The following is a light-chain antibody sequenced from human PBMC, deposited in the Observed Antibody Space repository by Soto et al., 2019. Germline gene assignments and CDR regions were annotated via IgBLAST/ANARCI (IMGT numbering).Light chain of an antibody. V-gene: IGKV1-39*01. CDR1: QSISSY. CDR3: QQCNSSPLT. J-gene: IGKJ4*02. CDR2: AAS. Sequence: QITQSPSSLSSSVGDRVTIPCRASQSISSYLNWYQQKPGKAPKLLIYAASSLQSGVPSRFSGSGSGTEFTLTISSLQPDDFATYYCQQCNSSPLTFGEGTKVDIK.